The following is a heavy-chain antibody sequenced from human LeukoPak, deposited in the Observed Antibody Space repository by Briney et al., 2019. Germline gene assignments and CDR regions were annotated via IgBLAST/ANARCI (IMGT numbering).Heavy chain of an antibody. CDR3: ARARKTYYYDSRGYYVSGGGALDY. CDR2: ISYDGSNK. Sequence: PGGSLRLSCAASGFTFSSSAMHWVRQAPDKGLEWAAVISYDGSNKYYADSVKGRFTISRDNSKNTLYLQMNSLRAEDTAVYYWARARKTYYYDSRGYYVSGGGALDYWGQGTLVTVSS. D-gene: IGHD3-22*01. V-gene: IGHV3-30*14. CDR1: GFTFSSSA. J-gene: IGHJ4*02.